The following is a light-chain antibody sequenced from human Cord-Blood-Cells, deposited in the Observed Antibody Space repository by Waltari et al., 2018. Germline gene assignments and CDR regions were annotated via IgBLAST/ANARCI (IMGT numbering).Light chain of an antibody. V-gene: IGLV3-1*01. J-gene: IGLJ2*01. CDR2: QDS. Sequence: FELTQPPSVSVSPGQTSSMTCSGDKLGDKFSCWYQQKPGQSPVLVIYQDSKGPSGIPERFSGSNSGNTATLTISGTQAMDEADYYCQAWDSSTVVFGGGTKLTVL. CDR1: KLGDKF. CDR3: QAWDSSTVV.